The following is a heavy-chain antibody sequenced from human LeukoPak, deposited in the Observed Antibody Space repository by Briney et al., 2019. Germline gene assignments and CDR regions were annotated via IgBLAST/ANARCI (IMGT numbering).Heavy chain of an antibody. CDR3: ARVGYSSSWYHYFDY. V-gene: IGHV3-7*01. CDR2: IKQDGSEK. J-gene: IGHJ4*02. Sequence: GGSLRLSCAASGFTFSSYWMSWVRQAPGKGLEWVANIKQDGSEKYYVDSVKGRFTISRDNAKNSLYLQMSSLRAEDTAVYYCARVGYSSSWYHYFDYWGQGTLVTVSS. CDR1: GFTFSSYW. D-gene: IGHD6-13*01.